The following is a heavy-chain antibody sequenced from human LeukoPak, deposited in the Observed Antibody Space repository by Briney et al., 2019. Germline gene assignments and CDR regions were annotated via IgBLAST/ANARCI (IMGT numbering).Heavy chain of an antibody. CDR2: ISGSGGST. D-gene: IGHD3-9*01. V-gene: IGHV3-23*01. J-gene: IGHJ6*03. CDR3: AKDGGEYYDILTGYYPRLYYMDV. CDR1: GFTFDRFG. Sequence: GGTLRLSCVVSGFTFDRFGLSWVRQAPGKGLEWVSAISGSGGSTYYADSVKGRFTISRDNSKNTLYLQMNSLRAEDTAVYCCAKDGGEYYDILTGYYPRLYYMDVWGKGTTVTISS.